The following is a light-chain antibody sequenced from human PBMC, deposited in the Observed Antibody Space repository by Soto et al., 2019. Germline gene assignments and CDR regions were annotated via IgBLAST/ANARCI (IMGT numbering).Light chain of an antibody. CDR1: SSNIGAGYD. CDR2: GNS. Sequence: QSVLTQPPSVSGAPGQRVTISCTGSSSNIGAGYDVHWYQQLPGTAPKLLIYGNSNRPSGVPDRFSGSKSGTSASLAITGLQAEDEADYYCQSYDSSLRGGFGGGTKLTV. CDR3: QSYDSSLRGG. J-gene: IGLJ2*01. V-gene: IGLV1-40*01.